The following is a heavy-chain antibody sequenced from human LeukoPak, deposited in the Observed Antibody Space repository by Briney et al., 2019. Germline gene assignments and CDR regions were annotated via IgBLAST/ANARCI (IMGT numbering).Heavy chain of an antibody. V-gene: IGHV3-23*01. J-gene: IGHJ5*02. CDR3: AKPSSSWYILAWFDP. CDR2: ISGSGGST. D-gene: IGHD6-13*01. Sequence: VRXXPXKXLEWXXAISGSGGSTYYADSVKGRFTISRDNSKNTLYLQMNSLRAEDTAVYYCAKPSSSWYILAWFDPWGQGTLVTVSS.